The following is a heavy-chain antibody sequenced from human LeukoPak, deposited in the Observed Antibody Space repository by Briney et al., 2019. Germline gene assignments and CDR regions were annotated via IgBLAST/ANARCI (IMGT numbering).Heavy chain of an antibody. V-gene: IGHV3-48*01. CDR2: ISYSSSTI. J-gene: IGHJ2*01. CDR3: ARDVYWYFDL. Sequence: PGGSLRLSCAASGFTFSSYSMNWARQAPGKGLEWVSYISYSSSTIYYADSVKGRFTISRDNGKNSLYLQMNSLRAEDTAVYYCARDVYWYFDLWGRGTLVTVSS. CDR1: GFTFSSYS.